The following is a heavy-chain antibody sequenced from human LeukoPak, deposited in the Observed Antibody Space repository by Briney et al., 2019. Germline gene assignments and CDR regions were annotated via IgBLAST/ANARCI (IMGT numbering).Heavy chain of an antibody. CDR3: SKEGSDFWSLYYYMDV. V-gene: IGHV3-23*01. J-gene: IGHJ6*03. D-gene: IGHD3-3*01. Sequence: GGSLRLSCAASGFTFSSYAMSWVRQAPGKGLEWVSAISGSGGSTYYADSVKGRFTISRDNSKNTLYLQMNSLRAEDTAVYYCSKEGSDFWSLYYYMDVWGKGTTVTVSS. CDR2: ISGSGGST. CDR1: GFTFSSYA.